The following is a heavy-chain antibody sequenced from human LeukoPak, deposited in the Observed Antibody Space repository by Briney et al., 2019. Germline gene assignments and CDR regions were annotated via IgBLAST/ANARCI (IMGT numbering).Heavy chain of an antibody. V-gene: IGHV4-59*01. Sequence: SETLSLTCTVSGGSISSYYWSWIRQPPGKGLEWIGYIYYRGSTNYNPSLKSRVTISVDTSKNQFSLKLSSVTAADTAVYYCARFVETDAFDIWGQGTMVTVSS. CDR2: IYYRGST. J-gene: IGHJ3*02. CDR3: ARFVETDAFDI. CDR1: GGSISSYY. D-gene: IGHD5-24*01.